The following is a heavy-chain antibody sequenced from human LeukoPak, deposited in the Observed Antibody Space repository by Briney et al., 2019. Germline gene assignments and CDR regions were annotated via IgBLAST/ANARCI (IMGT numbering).Heavy chain of an antibody. J-gene: IGHJ6*03. Sequence: PGGSLRLSCAASGFTFSNYGMSWVRQAPGKGLEWVSGVSGGGGSPSYADSVKGRFTISRDNSKNTLYLQMNSLRVEDTAIYYCAKSVGLSYFYYHMDVWGKGTTVTISS. CDR2: VSGGGGSP. CDR3: AKSVGLSYFYYHMDV. V-gene: IGHV3-23*01. CDR1: GFTFSNYG. D-gene: IGHD1-26*01.